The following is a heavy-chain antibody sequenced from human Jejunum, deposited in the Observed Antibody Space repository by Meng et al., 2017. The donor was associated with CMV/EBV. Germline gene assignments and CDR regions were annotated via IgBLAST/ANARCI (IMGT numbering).Heavy chain of an antibody. V-gene: IGHV4-59*12. D-gene: IGHD3-3*01. CDR2: IHHSGDT. Sequence: GESIASSYWSWVRQSPVKGLESIGYIHHSGDTNYNPALMSRATMSLDMSKNQFSLKVRSLTAADTAVYYCARVLVGVIRQGEFDYWGQGTLVTVSS. CDR3: ARVLVGVIRQGEFDY. CDR1: GESIASSY. J-gene: IGHJ4*02.